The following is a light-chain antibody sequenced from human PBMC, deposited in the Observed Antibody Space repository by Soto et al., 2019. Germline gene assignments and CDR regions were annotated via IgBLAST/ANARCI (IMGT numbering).Light chain of an antibody. J-gene: IGKJ2*01. CDR3: QQYGSSPLYS. CDR2: NTS. V-gene: IGKV3-20*01. CDR1: QSVSSGY. Sequence: EIVLTQSPGTLSLSPGERATLSCRASQSVSSGYLAWYQQKPGQAPRLVIYNTSHRAAGSPDRISGSGSETDFTLTISRLEPEDFAVYYCQQYGSSPLYSFGQGTNLEIK.